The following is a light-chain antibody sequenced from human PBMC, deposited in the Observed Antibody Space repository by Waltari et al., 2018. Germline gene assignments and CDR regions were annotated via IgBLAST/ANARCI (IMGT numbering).Light chain of an antibody. J-gene: IGKJ3*01. V-gene: IGKV3-20*01. CDR1: QIVPNNY. CDR3: QKSGSSPGLT. CDR2: GSS. Sequence: VLTQSPDTLSLFPGQRATLSCRASQIVPNNYLAWYQQKFGQAPRLLIFGSSTRATGTPDRFGGRWSDTDFTLTISCLQPEDFAVYYCQKSGSSPGLTFGPGSRVDIK.